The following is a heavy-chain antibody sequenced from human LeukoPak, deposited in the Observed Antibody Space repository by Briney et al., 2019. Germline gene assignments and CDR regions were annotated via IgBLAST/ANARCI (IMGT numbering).Heavy chain of an antibody. CDR3: TTYGSGRKFDY. Sequence: GGSLRLSCAASDFTFSTYGMSWVRQAPGKGLEWVGRIESKTDGGTTDYAAPVKGRFTISRDDSTNTLYLQMNSLKSEDTAVYYCTTYGSGRKFDYWGQGILVTVSS. V-gene: IGHV3-15*04. CDR1: DFTFSTYG. D-gene: IGHD3-10*01. J-gene: IGHJ4*02. CDR2: IESKTDGGTT.